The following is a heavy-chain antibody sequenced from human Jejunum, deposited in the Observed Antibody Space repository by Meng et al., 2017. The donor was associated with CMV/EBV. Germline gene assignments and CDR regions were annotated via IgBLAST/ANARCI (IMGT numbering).Heavy chain of an antibody. CDR2: IYGDDDK. J-gene: IGHJ4*02. V-gene: IGHV2-5*02. Sequence: QITLKESGPSLVKPTQTLTLTCSFSGFSLSTSVVGVGWIRQAPGKALEWLALIYGDDDKRYSPSLQTRLTIAKDTSKNQVVLTMTNMDPVDTATYFCAHSYASAGTCYSFYFWGQGTLVTVSS. CDR1: GFSLSTSVVG. D-gene: IGHD2-15*01. CDR3: AHSYASAGTCYSFYF.